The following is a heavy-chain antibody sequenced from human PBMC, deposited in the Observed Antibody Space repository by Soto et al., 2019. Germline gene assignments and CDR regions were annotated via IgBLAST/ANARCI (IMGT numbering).Heavy chain of an antibody. D-gene: IGHD2-8*02. V-gene: IGHV3-73*01. J-gene: IGHJ4*02. CDR2: IRSKGSPYAT. CDR3: TRRYCTGGYCHFDY. CDR1: GFTFSDSS. Sequence: PGGSLRLSCAASGFTFSDSSIHWVRQTSGKGLEWVARIRSKGSPYATESGASVKGRFTISRDDSKNTAYLQMNSLKTDDSAVYFCTRRYCTGGYCHFDYWGQGTLVTVSS.